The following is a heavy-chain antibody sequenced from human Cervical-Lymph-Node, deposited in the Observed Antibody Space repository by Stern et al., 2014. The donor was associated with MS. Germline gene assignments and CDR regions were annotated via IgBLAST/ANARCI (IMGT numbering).Heavy chain of an antibody. D-gene: IGHD1-26*01. J-gene: IGHJ4*02. CDR2: VILIFGAI. Sequence: QVQLGQSGAEVKRPGSSVRVSCKASGGTFSTYSISWVRQAPGQGLEWMGGVILIFGAINHAQKFQGRVTIIADKSSSTAYLDLSSLRSEDTAMYYCARYSGTFYFDYWGQGTLVTVSS. CDR1: GGTFSTYS. V-gene: IGHV1-69*06. CDR3: ARYSGTFYFDY.